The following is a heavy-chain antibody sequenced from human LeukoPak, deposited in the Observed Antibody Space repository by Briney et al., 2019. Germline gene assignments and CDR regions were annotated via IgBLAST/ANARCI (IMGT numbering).Heavy chain of an antibody. D-gene: IGHD6-13*01. CDR1: GYTFTSYD. CDR2: MNPNSGNT. CDR3: AREVAATGTYYYYYNMDV. Sequence: ASVKVSCKASGYTFTSYDINWVRQATGQGLEWMGWMNPNSGNTGYAQKFQGRVTMTRNTSISTAYMELTSLRSEDTAVYYCAREVAATGTYYYYYNMDVWGQGTTVT. V-gene: IGHV1-8*01. J-gene: IGHJ6*03.